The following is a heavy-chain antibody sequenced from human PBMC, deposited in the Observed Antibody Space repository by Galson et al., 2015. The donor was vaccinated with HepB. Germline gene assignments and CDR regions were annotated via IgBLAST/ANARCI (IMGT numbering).Heavy chain of an antibody. Sequence: ETLSLTCTVSGGSISSYYWSWIRQPPGKGLEWIAYINYSGSTNYNPSLKSRVIISVDTSKSQFSLKVSSVTAADTAVYYCARGQRRYDYSYGMDVWGQGTTVTVSS. J-gene: IGHJ6*02. CDR1: GGSISSYY. CDR3: ARGQRRYDYSYGMDV. V-gene: IGHV4-59*12. CDR2: INYSGST. D-gene: IGHD3-16*01.